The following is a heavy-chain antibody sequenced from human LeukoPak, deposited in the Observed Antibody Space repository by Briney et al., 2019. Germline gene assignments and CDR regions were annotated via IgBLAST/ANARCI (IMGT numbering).Heavy chain of an antibody. D-gene: IGHD1-7*01. V-gene: IGHV4-39*07. CDR2: IYYSGST. CDR3: ARGEGGGEWNYSFPFDY. CDR1: GGSISSSSYY. J-gene: IGHJ4*02. Sequence: SETLSLTCTVSGGSISSSSYYWGWIRQPPGKGLEWIGSIYYSGSTYYNPSLKSRVTISVDTSKNQFSLKLSSVTAADTAVYYWARGEGGGEWNYSFPFDYWGQGTLVTVSS.